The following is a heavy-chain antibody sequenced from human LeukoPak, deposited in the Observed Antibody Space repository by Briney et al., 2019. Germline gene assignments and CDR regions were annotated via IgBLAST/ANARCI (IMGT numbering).Heavy chain of an antibody. CDR1: GFTFSSYG. J-gene: IGHJ4*02. CDR2: ISYDGSNK. V-gene: IGHV3-30*18. Sequence: PGGSLRLSCAAPGFTFSSYGMHWVRQAPGKGLEGVAVISYDGSNKYYADSVKGRFNISRDNSKNTLYLQMNSLRAEDTAVYYCAKTGGYSGYDFPVYGGNSRLYYFDYWGQGTLVTVSS. CDR3: AKTGGYSGYDFPVYGGNSRLYYFDY. D-gene: IGHD5-12*01.